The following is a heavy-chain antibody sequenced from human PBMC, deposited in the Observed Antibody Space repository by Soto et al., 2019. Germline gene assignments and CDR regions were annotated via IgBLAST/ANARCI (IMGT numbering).Heavy chain of an antibody. J-gene: IGHJ5*02. Sequence: SETLSLTCYVYGGSFSGYIWTWIRQTPGKGLQWIGQINHSGSANYNPSLKSRVTISVDTSKNHFSLKLSSVTAADTAVYYCARQGLDSSGYYYLNWFDPWGQGTLVTVSS. CDR1: GGSFSGYI. D-gene: IGHD3-22*01. CDR3: ARQGLDSSGYYYLNWFDP. V-gene: IGHV4-34*01. CDR2: INHSGSA.